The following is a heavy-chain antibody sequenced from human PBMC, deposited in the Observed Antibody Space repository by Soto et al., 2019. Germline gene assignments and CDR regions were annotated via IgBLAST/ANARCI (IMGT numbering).Heavy chain of an antibody. V-gene: IGHV1-69*04. CDR3: ARDLSGYDLYFDY. Sequence: SVKVSCKASGGTFSSYTISWVRQAPGQGLEWMGRIIPILGIANYAQKFQGRVTITADKSTSTAYMELSSLRSEDTAVYYCARDLSGYDLYFDYWGQGTQVTVSS. D-gene: IGHD5-12*01. J-gene: IGHJ4*02. CDR2: IIPILGIA. CDR1: GGTFSSYT.